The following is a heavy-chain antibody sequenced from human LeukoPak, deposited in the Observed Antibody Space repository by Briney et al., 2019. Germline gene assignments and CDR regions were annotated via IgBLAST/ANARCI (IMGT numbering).Heavy chain of an antibody. CDR3: ARAGLVVVPAAVNWFAP. Sequence: SVKVSCKASGGTFSSYAISWVRQAPGQGLEWMGGIIPIFGTANYAQKFQGRVTITRNTSISTAYMELSSLRSEDTAVYYCARAGLVVVPAAVNWFAPWGQGTLVTVSS. CDR2: IIPIFGTA. CDR1: GGTFSSYA. D-gene: IGHD2-2*01. J-gene: IGHJ5*02. V-gene: IGHV1-69*05.